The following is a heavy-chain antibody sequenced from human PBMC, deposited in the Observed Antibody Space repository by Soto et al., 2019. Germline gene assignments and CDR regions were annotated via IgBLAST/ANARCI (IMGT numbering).Heavy chain of an antibody. J-gene: IGHJ6*03. CDR1: GFTFKSYA. D-gene: IGHD2-15*01. Sequence: EEQLLESGGGSVQSGGSLRLSCEASGFTFKSYAMIWVRQAPGKGLEWVSAVSGTSGNTYYADSVRGRSTISRDNSKDTVYLQLNNLRAEDTAIYYCAKSVVVVRGGYYMDVWGKGTTVTVSS. CDR3: AKSVVVVRGGYYMDV. CDR2: VSGTSGNT. V-gene: IGHV3-23*01.